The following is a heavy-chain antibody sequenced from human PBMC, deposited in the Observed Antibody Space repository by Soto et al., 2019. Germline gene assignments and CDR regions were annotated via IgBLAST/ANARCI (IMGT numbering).Heavy chain of an antibody. CDR1: GYTFTSYA. Sequence: GASVKVSCKASGYTFTSYAMDWVRQAPGQRLEWMGWINAGNGNTKYSQKFQGRVTITRDTSASTAYMELSSLRSEDTAVYYCARDMGFGLSDYWGPGTLVTVSS. D-gene: IGHD3-10*01. V-gene: IGHV1-3*01. J-gene: IGHJ4*02. CDR3: ARDMGFGLSDY. CDR2: INAGNGNT.